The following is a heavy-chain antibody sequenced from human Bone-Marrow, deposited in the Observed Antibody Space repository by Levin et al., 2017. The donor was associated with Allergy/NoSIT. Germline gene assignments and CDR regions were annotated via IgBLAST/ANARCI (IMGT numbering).Heavy chain of an antibody. J-gene: IGHJ2*01. V-gene: IGHV3-74*01. CDR3: VRDGGTVAAHDWYFDL. Sequence: GGSLRLSCAASXXXXXNCWIDWSRKAQAKGLVWVSRIKTDGRTTTYADSVKGRFTISRDNAKNTLYLQMNSLRAEDTAVYYCVRDGGTVAAHDWYFDLWGRGTLVTVSS. CDR2: IKTDGRTT. D-gene: IGHD4-23*01. CDR1: XXXXXNCW.